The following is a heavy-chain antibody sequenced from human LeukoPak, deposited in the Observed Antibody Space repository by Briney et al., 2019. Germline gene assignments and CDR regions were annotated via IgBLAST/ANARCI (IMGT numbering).Heavy chain of an antibody. D-gene: IGHD2-2*02. CDR2: IYHSGST. CDR3: ARGDCSSTSCYIGWFDP. CDR1: GGSISNSVSY. V-gene: IGHV4-39*01. Sequence: PSETLSLTCTVSGGSISNSVSYWSWIRQPPGKGLEWIGYIYHSGSTYYNPSLKSRVTISVDTSKNQFSLKLSSVTAADTAVYYCARGDCSSTSCYIGWFDPWGQGTLVTVSS. J-gene: IGHJ5*02.